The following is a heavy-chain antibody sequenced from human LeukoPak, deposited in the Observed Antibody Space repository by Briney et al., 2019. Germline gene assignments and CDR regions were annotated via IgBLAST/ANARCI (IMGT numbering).Heavy chain of an antibody. CDR2: ISSISSYT. J-gene: IGHJ5*02. CDR3: ARGGIEDWFDP. V-gene: IGHV3-11*06. Sequence: GGSLRLSCAPSGFTFSDYYMSWIRQAPGKGLEWVSYISSISSYTNYADSVKGRFTISRDNAKSSLYLQMNSLRADDTAVYYCARGGIEDWFDPWGQGTLGTVSS. D-gene: IGHD6-13*01. CDR1: GFTFSDYY.